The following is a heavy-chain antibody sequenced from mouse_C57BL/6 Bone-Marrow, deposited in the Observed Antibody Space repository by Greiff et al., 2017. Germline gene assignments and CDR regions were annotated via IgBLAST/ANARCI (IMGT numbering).Heavy chain of an antibody. CDR1: GFTFNSTC. CDR3: ANGRSYAMEY. CDR2: IDPANGST. D-gene: IGHD1-1*02. J-gene: IGHJ4*01. V-gene: IGHV14-3*01. Sequence: EVQLVESVAELVRPGASVKLSCKASGFTFNSTCMHWVKQRPEQGLEWIGRIDPANGSTKYTPKFQGKATITADTSSNTAYMQLSSLTSEDPAIYYCANGRSYAMEYWGQGTSVTVSS.